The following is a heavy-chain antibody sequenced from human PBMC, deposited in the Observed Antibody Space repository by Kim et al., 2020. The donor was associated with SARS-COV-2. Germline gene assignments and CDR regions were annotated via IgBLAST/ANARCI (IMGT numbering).Heavy chain of an antibody. V-gene: IGHV4-39*01. D-gene: IGHD3-3*01. CDR1: GGSISSSSYF. CDR2: IYHSGSS. CDR3: ARQNYFWSGYLTPYYFDS. Sequence: SETLSLTCTVSGGSISSSSYFWGWIRQPPGKGLEWIGSIYHSGSSYYNPSLTSRVTICVDTSTNQYSLKLSSVTAADTAVYYCARQNYFWSGYLTPYYFDSWGQGTLVTVSS. J-gene: IGHJ4*02.